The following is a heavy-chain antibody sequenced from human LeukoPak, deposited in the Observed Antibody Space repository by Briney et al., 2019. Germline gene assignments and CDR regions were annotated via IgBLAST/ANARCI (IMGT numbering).Heavy chain of an antibody. Sequence: GASVKVSCKASGGTFSSYAISWVRQAPGQGLEWMGGIIPIFGTANYAQKFQGRDTITTDESTSTAYMELSSLRSEDTAVYYCARDLDNGSYEAFDIWGQGTMVTVSS. J-gene: IGHJ3*02. V-gene: IGHV1-69*05. CDR1: GGTFSSYA. CDR3: ARDLDNGSYEAFDI. D-gene: IGHD1-26*01. CDR2: IIPIFGTA.